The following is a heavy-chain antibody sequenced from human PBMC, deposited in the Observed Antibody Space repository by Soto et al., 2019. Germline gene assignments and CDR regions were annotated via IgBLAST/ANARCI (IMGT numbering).Heavy chain of an antibody. Sequence: PSETLSLTCAVYGGSFSGYYWSWIRQPPGKGLEWIGEINHSGSTNYNPSLKSRVTISVDTSKNQFSLKLSSVTAADTAVYYCARKSEGTYDSSGYLLDYWGQGTLVTASS. CDR1: GGSFSGYY. CDR3: ARKSEGTYDSSGYLLDY. V-gene: IGHV4-34*01. D-gene: IGHD3-22*01. CDR2: INHSGST. J-gene: IGHJ4*02.